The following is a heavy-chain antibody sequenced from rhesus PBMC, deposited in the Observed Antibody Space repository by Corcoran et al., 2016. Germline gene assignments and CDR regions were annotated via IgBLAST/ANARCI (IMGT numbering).Heavy chain of an antibody. Sequence: EVHLVESGGGLVQPGGSLRRSCTGPGFTFSIYEINWVRQAPGKGLEWVSTVNSGGTGTWYTDSVKGRFSISKENAKNTVYLQMDSLRAEDTAVYYCAKDGGYSFDYWGQGVLVTVSS. D-gene: IGHD5-24*01. V-gene: IGHV3-8*01. CDR1: GFTFSIYE. CDR2: VNSGGTGT. CDR3: AKDGGYSFDY. J-gene: IGHJ4*01.